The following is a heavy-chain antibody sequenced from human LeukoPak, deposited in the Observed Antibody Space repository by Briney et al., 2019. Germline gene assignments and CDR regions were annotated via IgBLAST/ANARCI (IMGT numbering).Heavy chain of an antibody. D-gene: IGHD2-15*01. CDR1: GASISNYY. V-gene: IGHV4-59*08. CDR2: VSYSGGT. J-gene: IGHJ4*02. CDR3: ARHTPWTYPGGPYDS. Sequence: KPSETLSLTCSVSGASISNYYWTWIRQPPGKGLEWIGYVSYSGGTSYNPSLKNRVTISLDTSNNHFSLKLTSVTAADTAVYYCARHTPWTYPGGPYDSWGGGTLVTVSS.